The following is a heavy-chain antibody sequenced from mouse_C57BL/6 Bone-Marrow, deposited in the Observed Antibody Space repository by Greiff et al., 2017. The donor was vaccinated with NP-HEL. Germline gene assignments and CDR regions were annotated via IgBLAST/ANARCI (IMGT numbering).Heavy chain of an antibody. V-gene: IGHV14-1*01. Sequence: EVQGVESGAELVRPGASVKLSCTASGFNIQDYYMHWVKQRPEQGLEWIGRIDPEDGDTGYAPKFQGKATMTADTSSNTAYLQLSSLTSEDPAVYYCTTGDPLRPFAYWGQGTLVTVSA. J-gene: IGHJ3*01. D-gene: IGHD2-4*01. CDR1: GFNIQDYY. CDR3: TTGDPLRPFAY. CDR2: IDPEDGDT.